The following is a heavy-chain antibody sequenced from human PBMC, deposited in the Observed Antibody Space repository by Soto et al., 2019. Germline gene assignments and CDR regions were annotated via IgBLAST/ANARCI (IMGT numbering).Heavy chain of an antibody. CDR1: GFTFSSYA. J-gene: IGHJ4*02. CDR2: ISGSGGST. V-gene: IGHV3-23*01. D-gene: IGHD4-17*01. Sequence: EVQLLESGGGLVQPGGSLRLSCAASGFTFSSYAMSWVRQAPGKGLEWVSAISGSGGSTYYADSVKGRFTISRDNSKNTLYPQMKSLRAEDTAVYYCAKSRDYGGNSTPGDYWGQGTLVTVSS. CDR3: AKSRDYGGNSTPGDY.